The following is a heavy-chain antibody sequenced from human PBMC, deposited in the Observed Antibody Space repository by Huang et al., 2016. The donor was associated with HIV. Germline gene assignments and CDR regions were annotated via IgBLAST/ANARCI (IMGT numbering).Heavy chain of an antibody. CDR2: IKHLGSP. Sequence: QVHLQQWGAGLLKSAETLSLTCAVYGGSLSGYYWSWLRQTPGKGLEWIGEIKHLGSPNYNPSLKSRFSISMDGSKKQFSLKLRSISDADTAVYFCARDATKNPRGWFDPWGQGTLVTVSS. CDR1: GGSLSGYY. J-gene: IGHJ5*02. V-gene: IGHV4-34*02. D-gene: IGHD3-10*01. CDR3: ARDATKNPRGWFDP.